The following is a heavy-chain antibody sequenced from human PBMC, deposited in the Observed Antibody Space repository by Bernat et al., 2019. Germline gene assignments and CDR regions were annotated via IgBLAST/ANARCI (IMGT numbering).Heavy chain of an antibody. Sequence: QVQLQQWGAGLLKPSETLSRTCAVYVWSVSGYYWSWIRQPPGKWREWIGEINHSESTNYNPSLKSRDTLSVDTDKNQFALKLSSVTAADTAVYYCARGARYSSSSYYQHWGQGTLVTVSS. V-gene: IGHV4-34*01. CDR1: VWSVSGYY. D-gene: IGHD6-6*01. CDR2: INHSEST. J-gene: IGHJ1*01. CDR3: ARGARYSSSSYYQH.